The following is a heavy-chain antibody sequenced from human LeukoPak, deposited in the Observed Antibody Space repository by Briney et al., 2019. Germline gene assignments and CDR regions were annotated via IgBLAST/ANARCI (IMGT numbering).Heavy chain of an antibody. CDR3: AKGYGPGSYCIDY. D-gene: IGHD3-10*01. CDR2: IWYDGSNK. V-gene: IGHV3-33*06. Sequence: GRSLRLSCAASGFTFSSYGMRWVRQAPGKGLEWVAVIWYDGSNKYYADSVKGRFTISRDNSKNTLYLQMNSLRAEDTAVYYCAKGYGPGSYCIDYWGQGTLVTVSS. CDR1: GFTFSSYG. J-gene: IGHJ4*02.